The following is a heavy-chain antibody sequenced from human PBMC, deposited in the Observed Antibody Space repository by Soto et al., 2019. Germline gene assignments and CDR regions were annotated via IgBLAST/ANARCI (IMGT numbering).Heavy chain of an antibody. Sequence: GGSLRLSCAASGFTFSSYDMHWVRQATGKGLEWVSAIGTAGDTYYPGSVKGRFTISRENAKNSLYLQMNSLRAGDTAVYYCARGYCSGGSCYSAYYYGMDVWGQGTTVTVSS. J-gene: IGHJ6*02. CDR2: IGTAGDT. D-gene: IGHD2-15*01. V-gene: IGHV3-13*01. CDR3: ARGYCSGGSCYSAYYYGMDV. CDR1: GFTFSSYD.